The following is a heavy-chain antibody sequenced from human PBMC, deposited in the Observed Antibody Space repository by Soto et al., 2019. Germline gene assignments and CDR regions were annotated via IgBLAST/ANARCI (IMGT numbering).Heavy chain of an antibody. D-gene: IGHD3-9*01. CDR2: INAGNGNT. Sequence: QVQLVQSGAEVKKPGASVKVSCKASGYTFTSYAMHWVRQAPGQRLEWIGWINAGNGNTKYSQKFQGRVTITRDTSASTAYMELSSLRSEDTAVYYCARDRYYDILTGCLSYWGQGTLVTVSS. V-gene: IGHV1-3*01. CDR3: ARDRYYDILTGCLSY. J-gene: IGHJ4*02. CDR1: GYTFTSYA.